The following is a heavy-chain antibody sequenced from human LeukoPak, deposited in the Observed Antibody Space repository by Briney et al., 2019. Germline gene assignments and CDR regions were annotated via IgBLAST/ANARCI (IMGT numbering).Heavy chain of an antibody. CDR2: ISGSTGRT. CDR1: GFTFSTYA. V-gene: IGHV3-23*01. Sequence: PGGSLRLSCAASGFTFSTYAMSWVRQAPGKGLEWVSAISGSTGRTYYADSVKGRFTISRDNSKNTRYLQMNSLRAEDTAVYYCARGWQGYYYYMDVWGKGTTVTISS. J-gene: IGHJ6*03. CDR3: ARGWQGYYYYMDV.